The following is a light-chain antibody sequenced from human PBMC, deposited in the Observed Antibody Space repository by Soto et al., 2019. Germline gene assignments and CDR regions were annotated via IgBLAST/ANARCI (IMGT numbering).Light chain of an antibody. CDR1: SSNIGSNT. CDR3: ATWDDSLNGVV. J-gene: IGLJ3*02. CDR2: GNN. Sequence: QTVVTQSPSASGTPGQRVTISCSGDSSNIGSNTVNWYQQLPGTAPKLLISGNNQRPSGVPDRFSGSKSGTSASLAISGLQSEDEADYYCATWDDSLNGVVFGRGTKLTVL. V-gene: IGLV1-44*01.